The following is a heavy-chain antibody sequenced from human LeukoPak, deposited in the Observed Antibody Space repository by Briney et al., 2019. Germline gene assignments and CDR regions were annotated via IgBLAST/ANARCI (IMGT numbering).Heavy chain of an antibody. V-gene: IGHV6-1*01. Sequence: SQTLSLTCAISGDSVSSNSAAWNWIRQSPSRGLEWLGRTYYRSKWYNDYAVSVKSRITINPDTSKNQFSLQLNSVTPEDTAVYYCARGSNYDFWSGYYALDWEHYYYYMDVWGKGTTVTVSS. J-gene: IGHJ6*03. D-gene: IGHD3-3*01. CDR2: TYYRSKWYN. CDR1: GDSVSSNSAA. CDR3: ARGSNYDFWSGYYALDWEHYYYYMDV.